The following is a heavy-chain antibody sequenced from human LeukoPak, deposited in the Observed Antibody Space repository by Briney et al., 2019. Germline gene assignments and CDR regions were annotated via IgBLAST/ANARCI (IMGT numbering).Heavy chain of an antibody. CDR2: INPNIGGT. CDR3: AREGPLRLPYFDP. D-gene: IGHD5/OR15-5a*01. V-gene: IGHV1-2*02. Sequence: ASVKVSCKASGYTFTGYDIHWVRQAPGHRLGWMGWINPNIGGTNYAQKFQGRVTMTRHTSISTAYMELSSLRSDDTAVYYCAREGPLRLPYFDPWGQGTLVTVSS. CDR1: GYTFTGYD. J-gene: IGHJ5*02.